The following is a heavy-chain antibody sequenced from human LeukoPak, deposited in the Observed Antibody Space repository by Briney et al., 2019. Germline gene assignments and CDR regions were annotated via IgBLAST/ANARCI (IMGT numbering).Heavy chain of an antibody. CDR3: ARAGHCTNGICYTADFDY. CDR2: ITDSGGNT. V-gene: IGHV3-23*01. Sequence: GGSLRLSCTASGFTLRTYAMSWVRQASGKGLVWVSAITDSGGNTYYAAPVKGRFTISRDNSKNTLYLQMNSLRAEDTAAYYCARAGHCTNGICYTADFDYWGQGTLVTVSS. D-gene: IGHD2-8*01. J-gene: IGHJ4*02. CDR1: GFTLRTYA.